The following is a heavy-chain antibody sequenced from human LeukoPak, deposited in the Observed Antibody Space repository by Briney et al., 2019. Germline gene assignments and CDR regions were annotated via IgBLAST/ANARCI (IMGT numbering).Heavy chain of an antibody. CDR2: IYYSGST. D-gene: IGHD6-13*01. Sequence: PSETLSLTCSVSGGSISSYYWSWIRQPPGKGLEWIGYIYYSGSTNYNPSLKSRVTISVDTSKNQFSLKLSSVTAADTAVYYCARLPYSSSWYLSHYFDYWGQGTLVTVSS. J-gene: IGHJ4*02. V-gene: IGHV4-59*08. CDR1: GGSISSYY. CDR3: ARLPYSSSWYLSHYFDY.